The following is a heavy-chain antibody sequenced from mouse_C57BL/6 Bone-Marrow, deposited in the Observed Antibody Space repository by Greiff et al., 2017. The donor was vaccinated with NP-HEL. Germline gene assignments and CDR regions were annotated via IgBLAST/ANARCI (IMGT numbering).Heavy chain of an antibody. CDR3: TTGDFYAMDY. CDR2: IDPENGDT. Sequence: EVKLVESGAELVRPGASVKLSCTASGFNIKDDYMHWVKQRPEQGLEWIGWIDPENGDTEYASKFQGKATITADTSSNTAYLQLSSLTSEDTAVYYCTTGDFYAMDYWGQGTSVTVSS. V-gene: IGHV14-4*01. CDR1: GFNIKDDY. D-gene: IGHD3-3*01. J-gene: IGHJ4*01.